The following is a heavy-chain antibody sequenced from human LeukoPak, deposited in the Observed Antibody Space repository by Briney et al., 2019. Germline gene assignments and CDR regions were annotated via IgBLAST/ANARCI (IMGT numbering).Heavy chain of an antibody. CDR1: GGSFSGYY. CDR3: ARGCSGWYPLDY. V-gene: IGHV4-34*01. J-gene: IGHJ4*02. D-gene: IGHD6-19*01. Sequence: SETLSLTCAVYGGSFSGYYWGWIRQPPGKGLEWIGEINHSGSTNYNPSLKSRVTISVDTSKNQFSLKLSSVTAADTAVYYCARGCSGWYPLDYWGQGTLVTVSS. CDR2: INHSGST.